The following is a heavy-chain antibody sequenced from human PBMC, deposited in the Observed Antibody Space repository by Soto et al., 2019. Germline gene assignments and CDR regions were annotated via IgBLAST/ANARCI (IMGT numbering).Heavy chain of an antibody. V-gene: IGHV3-23*01. Sequence: EVQLLESGRGLVQPGGSLRLSCAASGFTFSSYAMSWVRQAPGKGLEWVSAISGSGGSTYYADSVKGRFTISRDNSKNTLYLQMNSLRAEDTAVYYCAKGVGEVVILYDFDYWGQGTLVTVSS. CDR2: ISGSGGST. D-gene: IGHD3-22*01. CDR1: GFTFSSYA. CDR3: AKGVGEVVILYDFDY. J-gene: IGHJ4*02.